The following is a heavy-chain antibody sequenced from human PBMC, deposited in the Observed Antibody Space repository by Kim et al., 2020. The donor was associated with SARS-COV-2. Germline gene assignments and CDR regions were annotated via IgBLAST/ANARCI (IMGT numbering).Heavy chain of an antibody. CDR3: VRAGVPVAGKFYFDY. CDR1: GFTVSNYY. Sequence: GGSLRLSCAVSGFTVSNYYMTWVRQAPGMGLVWVSIIYPGGSTYYTDSVKGRFTISRDNSKNTLYLQMNSLRAEDTAVYYCVRAGVPVAGKFYFDYWGQGTLVTASS. V-gene: IGHV3-53*01. D-gene: IGHD6-19*01. CDR2: IYPGGST. J-gene: IGHJ4*02.